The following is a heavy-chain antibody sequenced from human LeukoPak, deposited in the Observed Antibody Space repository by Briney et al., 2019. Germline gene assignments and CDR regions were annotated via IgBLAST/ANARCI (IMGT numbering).Heavy chain of an antibody. CDR1: GFSFSKYG. V-gene: IGHV3-30*02. D-gene: IGHD4-17*01. Sequence: GGSLRLSCVASGFSFSKYGMHWVRQAPGKGLEGVSFLRFDATGNYYAESVRGRFIISRDNSRNTLYLQMNSLRTEDTAVYYCAKIDTFDYDTSGRHWLDSWGQGTLVTVSS. CDR2: LRFDATGN. CDR3: AKIDTFDYDTSGRHWLDS. J-gene: IGHJ5*01.